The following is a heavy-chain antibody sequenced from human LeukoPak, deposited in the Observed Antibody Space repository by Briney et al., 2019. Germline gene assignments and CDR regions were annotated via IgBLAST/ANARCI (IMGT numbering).Heavy chain of an antibody. J-gene: IGHJ4*02. Sequence: GGSLRLSCAASGLTFSSYAMSWVRQAPGKGLEWVSVIYSGGSTYYADSVKGRFTISRDNSKNTLYLQMNSLRAEDTAVYYCARDWRRYYFDYWGQGTLVTVSS. V-gene: IGHV3-53*01. CDR1: GLTFSSYA. CDR3: ARDWRRYYFDY. CDR2: IYSGGST. D-gene: IGHD3-3*01.